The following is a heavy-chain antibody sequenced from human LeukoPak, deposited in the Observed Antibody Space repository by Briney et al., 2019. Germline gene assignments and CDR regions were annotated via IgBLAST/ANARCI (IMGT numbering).Heavy chain of an antibody. V-gene: IGHV4-59*01. J-gene: IGHJ4*02. CDR2: IYYSGST. CDR3: ARSPYCSSTSCYFGFGYFDY. CDR1: GGSISSYY. Sequence: SETLSLTCTVSGGSISSYYWSWIRQPPGKGLEWIGYIYYSGSTNYNPSLKSRVTISVDTSKNQFSLKLSSVTAADTAVYYCARSPYCSSTSCYFGFGYFDYWGQGTLVTVSS. D-gene: IGHD2-2*01.